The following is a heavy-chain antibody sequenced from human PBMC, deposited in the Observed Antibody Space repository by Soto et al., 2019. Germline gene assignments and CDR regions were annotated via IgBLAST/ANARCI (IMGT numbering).Heavy chain of an antibody. Sequence: GGSLRLSCAASGFIVSNTYMSWVRQAPGKGLEGVVISYNGRSTYYADSVKGRFTISRDNSKNTLYLQMNSLRAEDTAVYYCAIDYDFWSGYYPYYYYGMDVWGQGTTVTVSS. V-gene: IGHV3-66*01. D-gene: IGHD3-3*01. J-gene: IGHJ6*02. CDR2: SYNGRST. CDR3: AIDYDFWSGYYPYYYYGMDV. CDR1: GFIVSNTY.